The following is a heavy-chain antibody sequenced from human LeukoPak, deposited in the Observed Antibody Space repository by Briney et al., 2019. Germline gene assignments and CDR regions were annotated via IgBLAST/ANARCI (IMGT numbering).Heavy chain of an antibody. J-gene: IGHJ3*02. V-gene: IGHV4-30-4*01. CDR1: GGSIGDYY. CDR3: ARESPPDAFDI. CDR2: IHYSGNT. Sequence: SETLSLTCTVSGGSIGDYYWSWIRQPPGQGLEWLGYIHYSGNTYYNPSLKSRLIISIDASKNQFSLNLISVTAADTAVYYCARESPPDAFDIWGRGTVVTVSS.